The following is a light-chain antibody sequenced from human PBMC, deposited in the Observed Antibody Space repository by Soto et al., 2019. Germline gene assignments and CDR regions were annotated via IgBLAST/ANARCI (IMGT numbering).Light chain of an antibody. CDR1: QSVSSS. CDR3: QQSRISVT. V-gene: IGKV3-20*01. J-gene: IGKJ5*01. CDR2: GAS. Sequence: ATLCVSPGERATLSGRASQSVSSSLAWYQQKPGQDPRLLIYGASNRATGIPERFSGSGSGTDFTLTIGRLEPQDSAMYYCQQSRISVTSGQRRLLQI.